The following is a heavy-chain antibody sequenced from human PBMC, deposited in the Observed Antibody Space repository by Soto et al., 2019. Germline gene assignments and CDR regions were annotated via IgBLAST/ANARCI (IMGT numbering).Heavy chain of an antibody. CDR1: GGTFSSYA. CDR2: IIPIFGTA. D-gene: IGHD3-16*02. CDR3: AIISSYREYYFDY. J-gene: IGHJ4*02. Sequence: SVKVYCKASGGTFSSYAISWVRQAPGQGIEWMGGIIPIFGTANYAQKFQGRVTITADESTSTAYMELSSLRSEDTAVYYCAIISSYREYYFDYWGQGTLVTVFS. V-gene: IGHV1-69*13.